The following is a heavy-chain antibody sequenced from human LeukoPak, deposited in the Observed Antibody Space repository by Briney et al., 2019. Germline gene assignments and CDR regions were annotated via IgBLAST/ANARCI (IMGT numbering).Heavy chain of an antibody. CDR3: AKEEFPVTTMRDAFDI. J-gene: IGHJ3*02. Sequence: PGGFLRLSCAASGFTFSSYAMSWVRQAPGKGLEWVSAISGSGGSTYYADSVKGRFTISRDNSKNTLYLQMNSLRAEGTAVYYCAKEEFPVTTMRDAFDIWGQGTMVTVSS. CDR2: ISGSGGST. CDR1: GFTFSSYA. V-gene: IGHV3-23*01. D-gene: IGHD3-22*01.